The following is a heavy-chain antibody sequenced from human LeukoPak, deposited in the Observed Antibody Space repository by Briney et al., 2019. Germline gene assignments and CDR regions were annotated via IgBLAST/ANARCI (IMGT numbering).Heavy chain of an antibody. V-gene: IGHV3-30*02. CDR1: GFSFSSSG. CDR3: ARDIHSVAFDI. Sequence: GGSLRLSCAASGFSFSSSGMHWVRQAPGKGPEWVAFTRFDDSYKAYGDSVKGRFTISRDNAKRSVYLQMNSLGVEDTAIYYCARDIHSVAFDIWGQGTVVTVSS. CDR2: TRFDDSYK. J-gene: IGHJ3*02.